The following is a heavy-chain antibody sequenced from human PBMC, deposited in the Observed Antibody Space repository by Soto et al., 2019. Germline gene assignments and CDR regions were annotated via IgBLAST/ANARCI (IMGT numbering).Heavy chain of an antibody. CDR3: ARAQYSNAWYPFDL. CDR2: IKHDGSVQ. V-gene: IGHV3-7*03. D-gene: IGHD4-4*01. CDR1: GFTFSGYW. J-gene: IGHJ4*02. Sequence: GGSLRLSCEASGFTFSGYWMSWVRQAPGKGLEWVADIKHDGSVQYYVDSVKGRFTISRDNAKKLLYLQMNGLRAEDTALYYCARAQYSNAWYPFDLWGQGTLVTVSS.